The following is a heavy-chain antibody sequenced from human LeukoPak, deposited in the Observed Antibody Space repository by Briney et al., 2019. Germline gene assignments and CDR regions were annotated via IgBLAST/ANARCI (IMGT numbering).Heavy chain of an antibody. D-gene: IGHD4-17*01. J-gene: IGHJ4*02. CDR2: IYYSGST. V-gene: IGHV4-31*03. CDR1: GGSISSGGYY. Sequence: SETLSLTCTVSGGSISSGGYYWSWIRQHPGKGLEWIGYIYYSGSTYYNPSLKSRVTISVDTSKNQFSLKLSSVTAADTAVYYCARVNGDYVEGPPYHFDYWGQGTLVTVSS. CDR3: ARVNGDYVEGPPYHFDY.